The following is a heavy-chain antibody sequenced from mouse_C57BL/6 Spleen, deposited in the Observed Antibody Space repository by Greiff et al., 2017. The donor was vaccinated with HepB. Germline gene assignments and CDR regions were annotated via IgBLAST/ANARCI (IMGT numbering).Heavy chain of an antibody. V-gene: IGHV1-15*01. Sequence: QVQLRQSGAELVRPGASVTLSCKASGYTFTDYEMHWVKQTPVHGLEWIGAIDPETGGTAYNQKFKGKAILTADKSSSTAYMELRSLTSEDSAVYYCTRSFITTVVDYYAMDYWGQGTSVTVSS. CDR3: TRSFITTVVDYYAMDY. D-gene: IGHD1-1*01. J-gene: IGHJ4*01. CDR2: IDPETGGT. CDR1: GYTFTDYE.